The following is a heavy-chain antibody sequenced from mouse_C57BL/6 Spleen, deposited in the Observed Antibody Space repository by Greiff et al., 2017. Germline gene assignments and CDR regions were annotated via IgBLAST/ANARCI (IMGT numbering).Heavy chain of an antibody. J-gene: IGHJ2*01. D-gene: IGHD2-3*01. CDR1: GYTFTSYW. V-gene: IGHV1-52*01. CDR3: ARRGYDGYVYYFDY. CDR2: IDPSDSDT. Sequence: QVQLQQPGAELVRPGSSVKLSCKASGYTFTSYWMHWVKQRPIQGLEWIGNIDPSDSDTHYNQKFKDKATLTVDKSSSTAYMQLSSLTSEDSAVYYGARRGYDGYVYYFDYWGQGTTLTVSS.